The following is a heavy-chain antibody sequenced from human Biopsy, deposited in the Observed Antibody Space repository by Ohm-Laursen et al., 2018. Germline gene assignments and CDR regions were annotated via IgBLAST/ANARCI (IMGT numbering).Heavy chain of an antibody. CDR1: GGSFTGHY. Sequence: PSQTLSLTWSVSGGSFTGHYWSWIRQPPGKGLEWIGHISYTGYTSYNASLKSRVTISVDTSRNHFSLRLSPLTAADTAVYYCARGSNDFSGLYFPRWGQGTLLTVSS. V-gene: IGHV4-59*11. CDR3: ARGSNDFSGLYFPR. J-gene: IGHJ4*02. CDR2: ISYTGYT. D-gene: IGHD4-11*01.